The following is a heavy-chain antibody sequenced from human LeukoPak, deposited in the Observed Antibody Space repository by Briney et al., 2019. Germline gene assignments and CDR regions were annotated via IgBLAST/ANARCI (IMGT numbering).Heavy chain of an antibody. CDR2: IKQDGGEK. Sequence: GGTLRLSCAASGFTFSSYWMSWVRQAPGEGLEWVANIKQDGGEKYDVDSVKGRFTISRDNAKNSLYLQMNSLRAEDTAVYYCARTPYNWNDDGYAFDIWGQGTMVTVSS. CDR3: ARTPYNWNDDGYAFDI. CDR1: GFTFSSYW. D-gene: IGHD1-20*01. V-gene: IGHV3-7*01. J-gene: IGHJ3*02.